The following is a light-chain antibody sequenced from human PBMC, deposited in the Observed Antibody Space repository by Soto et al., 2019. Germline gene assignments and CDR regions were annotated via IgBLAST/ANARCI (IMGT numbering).Light chain of an antibody. CDR2: GAF. CDR1: QSVSSN. V-gene: IGKV3-15*01. Sequence: EVVLTPPPVTLSVSPGERATLSCRASQSVSSNLAWYQQKPGQAPSLLIYGAFTRATGIPARFSGTGSGTEFTLTISSLQSEDFALYYCQQYNDWPLTFGQGTKVDIK. J-gene: IGKJ1*01. CDR3: QQYNDWPLT.